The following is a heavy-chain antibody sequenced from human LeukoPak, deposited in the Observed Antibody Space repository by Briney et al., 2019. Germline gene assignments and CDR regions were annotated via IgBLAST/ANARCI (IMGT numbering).Heavy chain of an antibody. J-gene: IGHJ4*02. CDR3: ARSQGLYGAADY. CDR1: GYTFSDYW. D-gene: IGHD2-2*02. V-gene: IGHV5-51*01. CDR2: VYPGDSDT. Sequence: GESLKISCKASGYTFSDYWIGWVRQMPGQGLEWMGIVYPGDSDTRYSPSLQGHVTISADKSINTAYLQWSGLQASDNAIYFCARSQGLYGAADYWGQGTLV.